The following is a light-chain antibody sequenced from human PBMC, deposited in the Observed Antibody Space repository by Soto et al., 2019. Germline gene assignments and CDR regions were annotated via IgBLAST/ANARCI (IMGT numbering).Light chain of an antibody. CDR2: AAS. J-gene: IGKJ4*01. CDR3: QQSYSTPRLT. Sequence: DIQMTQSPSSLSASVGDRVTITCRASQSISIYLNWYQQKPGKAPKFLIYAASSLQSGVPSRFXDSGSGTDFTLTISSLQPEDFATYYCQQSYSTPRLTFGGGTKVEIK. V-gene: IGKV1-39*01. CDR1: QSISIY.